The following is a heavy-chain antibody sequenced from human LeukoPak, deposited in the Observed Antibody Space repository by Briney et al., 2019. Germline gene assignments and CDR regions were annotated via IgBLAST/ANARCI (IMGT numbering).Heavy chain of an antibody. J-gene: IGHJ4*02. CDR1: GFTFSSYS. CDR2: ISSSSSYI. V-gene: IGHV3-21*01. D-gene: IGHD3-16*01. Sequence: GGSLRLSCAASGFTFSSYSMNWVRQAPGKGLEWVSSISSSSSYIYYADSVKGRFTISRDNAKNSLYLQMNSLRAEDTAVYYCARDRGYFIMTINYFDYWGQGTLVTVSS. CDR3: ARDRGYFIMTINYFDY.